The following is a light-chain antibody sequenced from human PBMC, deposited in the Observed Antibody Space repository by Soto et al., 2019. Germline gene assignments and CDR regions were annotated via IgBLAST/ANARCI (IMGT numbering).Light chain of an antibody. CDR1: QSIISY. CDR3: QQSYSTPPWT. Sequence: IQMTQSPSSLYASVGDRVTITCRASQSIISYLNWYQQKPGKAPKLLIYAASSLQSGVPSRFSGSGSGTDFTLTISSLQPEDFATYYCQQSYSTPPWTFGQGTKVDIK. CDR2: AAS. V-gene: IGKV1-39*01. J-gene: IGKJ1*01.